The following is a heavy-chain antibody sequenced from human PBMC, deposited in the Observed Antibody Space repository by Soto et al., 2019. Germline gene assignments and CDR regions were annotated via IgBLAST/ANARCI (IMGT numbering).Heavy chain of an antibody. CDR3: ARTGGRYSSGYYFFGMDV. CDR2: IYNSGSS. CDR1: GGSISSYY. V-gene: IGHV4-59*01. D-gene: IGHD5-18*01. Sequence: SETLSLTCTVSGGSISSYYWSWIRQAPGEGLEWIGYIYNSGSSNYNPSLKSRVNITLDTPKNQFSLKLSSVTAADTAVYYCARTGGRYSSGYYFFGMDVWGLGATVTVSS. J-gene: IGHJ6*02.